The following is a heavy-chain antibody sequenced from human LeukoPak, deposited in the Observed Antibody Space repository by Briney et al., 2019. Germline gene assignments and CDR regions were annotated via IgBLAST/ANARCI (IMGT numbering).Heavy chain of an antibody. CDR1: VYTFSSYG. J-gene: IGHJ5*02. D-gene: IGHD3-3*01. V-gene: IGHV1-18*01. Sequence: ASVKVSCKASVYTFSSYGISWVRQAPGQGLEWMGWISAYNGNTNYAQKLQGRVTMTADTSTSTASMEMRSLRSDDTAVYYCAREAFMGYDFWSGYQNWFDPWGQGTLVTFSS. CDR2: ISAYNGNT. CDR3: AREAFMGYDFWSGYQNWFDP.